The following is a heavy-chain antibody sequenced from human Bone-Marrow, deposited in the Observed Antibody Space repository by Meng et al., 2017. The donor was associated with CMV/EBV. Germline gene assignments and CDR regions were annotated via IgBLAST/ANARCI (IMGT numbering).Heavy chain of an antibody. J-gene: IGHJ3*02. V-gene: IGHV3-21*04. D-gene: IGHD3-16*01. CDR2: ISSTSSYI. CDR1: GFTFRSYA. CDR3: AKGFGALDAFDI. Sequence: GGSLRLSCAASGFTFRSYAMNWVRQAPGKGLEWVSFISSTSSYIYYADSVKGRFTVSRDNAKKSLYLQMNSLRAEDTALYYCAKGFGALDAFDIWGQGTMVTVSS.